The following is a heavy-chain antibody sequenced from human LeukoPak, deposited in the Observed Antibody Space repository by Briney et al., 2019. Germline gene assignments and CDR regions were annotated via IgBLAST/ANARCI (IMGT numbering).Heavy chain of an antibody. V-gene: IGHV3-23*01. J-gene: IGHJ4*02. CDR2: ISGSGGST. CDR1: GFTFSSYS. CDR3: AKDLVLMVYAIFDY. Sequence: PGGSLRLSCAASGFTFSSYSMNWVRQAPGKGLEWVSGISGSGGSTYYADSVKGRFTISRDNSKNTLYLQMNSLRAEDTAVYYCAKDLVLMVYAIFDYWGQGTLVTVSS. D-gene: IGHD2-8*01.